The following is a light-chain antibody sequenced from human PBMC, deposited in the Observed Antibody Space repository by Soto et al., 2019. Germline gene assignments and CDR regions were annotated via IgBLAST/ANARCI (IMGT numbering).Light chain of an antibody. J-gene: IGKJ1*01. Sequence: IQLTQSPSSLFASXGGRVTITXXASQDISSYLGWYQQKPGKAPKLLIYAASTLQSGVPSRFSGSGFGTEFTLTISSLQPDDFATYYCQHYNSYSEAFGQGTKVDIK. CDR2: AAS. CDR3: QHYNSYSEA. CDR1: QDISSY. V-gene: IGKV1-9*01.